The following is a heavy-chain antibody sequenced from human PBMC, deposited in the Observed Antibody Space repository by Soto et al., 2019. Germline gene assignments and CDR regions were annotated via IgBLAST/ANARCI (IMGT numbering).Heavy chain of an antibody. CDR3: ARDHTSYDYVWGSYRYYFDY. Sequence: GGSLRLSCAASGFTFSSYSMNWVRQAPGKGLEWVSYISSSSSTIYYADSVKGRFTISRDNAKNSLYLQMNSLRDEDTAVYYCARDHTSYDYVWGSYRYYFDYWGQGTPVTVSS. CDR2: ISSSSSTI. J-gene: IGHJ4*02. V-gene: IGHV3-48*02. D-gene: IGHD3-16*02. CDR1: GFTFSSYS.